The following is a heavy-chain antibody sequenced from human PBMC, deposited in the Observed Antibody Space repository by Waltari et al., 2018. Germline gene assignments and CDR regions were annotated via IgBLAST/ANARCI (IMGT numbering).Heavy chain of an antibody. CDR3: AKAGGIATGGY. J-gene: IGHJ4*02. D-gene: IGHD6-25*01. Sequence: EVQLVASGGGLVQPGGSVRLSCAASGFTFTLDAMSWVRQAPGKGLEWVSAISGSGGSTYYADSVKGRFTISRDNSKNTLYLQMNSLRAEDTAVYYCAKAGGIATGGYWGQGTLVTVSS. V-gene: IGHV3-23*04. CDR2: ISGSGGST. CDR1: GFTFTLDA.